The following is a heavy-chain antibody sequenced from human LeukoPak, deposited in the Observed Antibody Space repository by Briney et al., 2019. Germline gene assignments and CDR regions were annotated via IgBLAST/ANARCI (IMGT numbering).Heavy chain of an antibody. J-gene: IGHJ6*03. CDR3: ASIGGLAARSYYYYMDV. D-gene: IGHD6-6*01. CDR2: IIPIFGTA. Sequence: SVKVSCKASGGTFSSYAISWVRQAPGQGLEWMGGIIPIFGTANYAQKFQGRVTITADESTSTAYMELSSLRSEDTAVYYCASIGGLAARSYYYYMDVWGEGTTVTVSS. CDR1: GGTFSSYA. V-gene: IGHV1-69*13.